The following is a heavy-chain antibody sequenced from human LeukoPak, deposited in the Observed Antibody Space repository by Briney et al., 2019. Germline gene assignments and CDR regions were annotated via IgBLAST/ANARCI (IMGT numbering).Heavy chain of an antibody. J-gene: IGHJ5*02. CDR2: IRSKAYGGTT. Sequence: PGGSLRLSCTASGFTFGDYAMSWFRQAPGKGLEWVGFIRSKAYGGTTEYAASVKGRFTISRDDSKSIAYLQMNSLKTEDTAVYYCARFLEWLLYEETNWFDPWGQGTLVTVSS. D-gene: IGHD3-3*01. CDR3: ARFLEWLLYEETNWFDP. CDR1: GFTFGDYA. V-gene: IGHV3-49*03.